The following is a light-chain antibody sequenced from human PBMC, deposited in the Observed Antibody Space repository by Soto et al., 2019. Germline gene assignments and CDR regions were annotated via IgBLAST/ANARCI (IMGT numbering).Light chain of an antibody. Sequence: QSVLTQPPSASGTPGQRVTISCSGSSSNVGGNPVNWYQHVPTTAPKLLIYTNTQRPSGVPDRFSGSKSGTSASLAISGLQSEDEADYYCASWDDSLNGPVFGPGTQLTVL. J-gene: IGLJ1*01. V-gene: IGLV1-44*01. CDR2: TNT. CDR1: SSNVGGNP. CDR3: ASWDDSLNGPV.